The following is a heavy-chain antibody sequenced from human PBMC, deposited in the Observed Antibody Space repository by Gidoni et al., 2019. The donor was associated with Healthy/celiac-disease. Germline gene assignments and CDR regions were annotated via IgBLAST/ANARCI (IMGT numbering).Heavy chain of an antibody. CDR2: INHSGST. CDR1: GGSFSGYY. CDR3: ARGRKRITMVRGDYGMDV. Sequence: QVQLQQWGAGLLKPSETLSLTCAVYGGSFSGYYWSWIRQPPGKGLEWIGEINHSGSTNYNPSLKSRVTISVDTSKNQFSLKLSSVTAADTAVYYCARGRKRITMVRGDYGMDVWGQGTTVTVSS. V-gene: IGHV4-34*01. D-gene: IGHD3-10*01. J-gene: IGHJ6*02.